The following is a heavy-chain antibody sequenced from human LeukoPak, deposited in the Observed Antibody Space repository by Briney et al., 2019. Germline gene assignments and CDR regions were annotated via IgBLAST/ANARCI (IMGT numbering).Heavy chain of an antibody. CDR3: ARARGTITGGYFDY. CDR2: ISAYNGNT. Sequence: ASVKVSCKASGYTFTSYGISWVRQAPGQGLEWMGWISAYNGNTNYAQKLQGRVIMTTDTSTSTAYMELRSLRSDDTAVYYCARARGTITGGYFDYWGQGTLVTVSS. D-gene: IGHD5-24*01. CDR1: GYTFTSYG. V-gene: IGHV1-18*01. J-gene: IGHJ4*02.